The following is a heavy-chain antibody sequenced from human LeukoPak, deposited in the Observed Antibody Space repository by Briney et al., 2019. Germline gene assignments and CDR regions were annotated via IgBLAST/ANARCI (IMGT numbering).Heavy chain of an antibody. CDR1: GYSFTSYW. CDR2: IYPGDSDT. V-gene: IGHV5-51*01. CDR3: ARQGRYYDSSGYYYPYYFDY. D-gene: IGHD3-22*01. Sequence: GESLKISCKGSGYSFTSYWIGWVRQMPGKGLEWMGIIYPGDSDTRYSPSFQGQVTISADKSTSTAYLQWSSLKASDTAMYYCARQGRYYDSSGYYYPYYFDYWGQGTLVTVSS. J-gene: IGHJ4*02.